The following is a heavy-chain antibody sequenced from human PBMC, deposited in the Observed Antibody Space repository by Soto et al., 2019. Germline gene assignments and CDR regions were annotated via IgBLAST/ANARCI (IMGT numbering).Heavy chain of an antibody. V-gene: IGHV1-18*01. CDR3: ARAGAAPYYYYGMDV. J-gene: IGHJ6*02. D-gene: IGHD2-15*01. Sequence: QVQLVQSGAEVRKPGASVKVSWKASGYTFSTSGMSWLRQAPGQGLEWMGWISTYNGDTNDAPKFQDRVTMTSDTSTSTVYMELRSLRSDDTAVYYCARAGAAPYYYYGMDVWGQGTRVTVSS. CDR2: ISTYNGDT. CDR1: GYTFSTSG.